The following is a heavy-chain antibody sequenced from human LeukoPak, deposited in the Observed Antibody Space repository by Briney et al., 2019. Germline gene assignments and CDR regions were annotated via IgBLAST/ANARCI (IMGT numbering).Heavy chain of an antibody. Sequence: ASVKVSCKASGYTFTSYGISWVRQAPGQGLEWMGWMNPNSGNTGYAQKFQGRVTMTRNTSISTAYMELSSLRSEDTAVYYCAREKGLWSGYLMDVWGKGTTVTVSS. CDR2: MNPNSGNT. CDR3: AREKGLWSGYLMDV. D-gene: IGHD3-3*01. CDR1: GYTFTSYG. J-gene: IGHJ6*03. V-gene: IGHV1-8*02.